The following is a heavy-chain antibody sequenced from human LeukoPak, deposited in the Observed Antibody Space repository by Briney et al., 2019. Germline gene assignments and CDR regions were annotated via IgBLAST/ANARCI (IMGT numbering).Heavy chain of an antibody. V-gene: IGHV4-34*01. J-gene: IGHJ5*02. CDR3: ARAIVTRYFDWSIAVGGKLDP. Sequence: SETLSLTCAVSGVSFSGYYWSWIRQPPGKGLEWIGEINHSGSTNYNPSLMSRVTISVDTSKNQFSLKLSSVTAADTVVYYCARAIVTRYFDWSIAVGGKLDPWGQGTLVTVSS. CDR2: INHSGST. CDR1: GVSFSGYY. D-gene: IGHD3-9*01.